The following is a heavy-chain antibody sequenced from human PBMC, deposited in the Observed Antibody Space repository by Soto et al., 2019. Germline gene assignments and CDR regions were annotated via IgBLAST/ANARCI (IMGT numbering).Heavy chain of an antibody. D-gene: IGHD1-1*01. V-gene: IGHV3-74*01. CDR2: INSDGSST. CDR1: GFTFSSYW. J-gene: IGHJ6*02. Sequence: PWGSLRLSCAASGFTFSSYWMHWVRQAPGKGLVWVSRINSDGSSTSYADSVKGRFTISRDNAKNTLYLQMNSLRAEDTAVYYCASTTQSYYYGMDVWGQGTTVTVSS. CDR3: ASTTQSYYYGMDV.